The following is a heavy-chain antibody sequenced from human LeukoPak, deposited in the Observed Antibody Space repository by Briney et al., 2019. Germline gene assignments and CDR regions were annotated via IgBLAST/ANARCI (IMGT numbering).Heavy chain of an antibody. CDR3: KEVDY. J-gene: IGHJ4*02. Sequence: GGSLRLSCAASGFTFCNYAMHWVRRAPGKGLEWVAAISYDGSDKYYADSVKGRFTISRDNSKNTLYLQMNSLRVEDTAVYYCKEVDYWGQGTLVTVSS. CDR2: ISYDGSDK. CDR1: GFTFCNYA. V-gene: IGHV3-30*04.